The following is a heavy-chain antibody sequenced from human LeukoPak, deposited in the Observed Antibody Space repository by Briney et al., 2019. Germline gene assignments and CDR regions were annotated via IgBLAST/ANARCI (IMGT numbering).Heavy chain of an antibody. CDR2: TYSGGST. J-gene: IGHJ4*02. CDR3: ARDQNY. Sequence: GGSLRLSCVASGCTVSTDYMSWVRQAPGKGLEWVSVTYSGGSTYYADSVKGRFTISTDNSQNTLYLQMNSLRPEDTAVYYCARDQNYWGQGTLVIVSS. CDR1: GCTVSTDY. V-gene: IGHV3-66*02.